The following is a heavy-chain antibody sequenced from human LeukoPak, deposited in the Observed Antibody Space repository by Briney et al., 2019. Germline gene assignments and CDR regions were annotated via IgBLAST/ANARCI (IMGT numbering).Heavy chain of an antibody. D-gene: IGHD6-13*01. V-gene: IGHV4-4*02. CDR1: GGSISSSNW. CDR3: ASSRAAYWYFDL. Sequence: SETLSLTCAVSGGSISSSNWWSWVRQPPGKGLEWIGEIYHSGSTNYNPSLKSRVTISVDKSKNQFSLKLSSVTAADTAVYYCASSRAAYWYFDLWGRGTLVTVSS. CDR2: IYHSGST. J-gene: IGHJ2*01.